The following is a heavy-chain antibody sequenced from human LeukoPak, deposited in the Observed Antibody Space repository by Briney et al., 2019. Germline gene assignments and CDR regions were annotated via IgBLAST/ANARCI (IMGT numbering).Heavy chain of an antibody. CDR1: GGSFSGYY. CDR3: AKKAKMITMVRGVIWGGYFDY. V-gene: IGHV4-34*01. Sequence: SETLSLTCAVYGGSFSGYYWSWIRQPPGKGLEWIGEINHSGSTNYNPSLKSRVTISVDTSKNQFSLKLSSVTAADTAVYYCAKKAKMITMVRGVIWGGYFDYWGQGTLVTVSS. J-gene: IGHJ4*02. CDR2: INHSGST. D-gene: IGHD3-10*01.